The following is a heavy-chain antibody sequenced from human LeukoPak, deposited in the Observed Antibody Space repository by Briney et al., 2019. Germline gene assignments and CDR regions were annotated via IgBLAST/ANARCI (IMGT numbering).Heavy chain of an antibody. D-gene: IGHD6-13*01. CDR1: GFTFSSYA. CDR2: ISYDGSNK. CDR3: ARDEGSSSWYSAFDY. V-gene: IGHV3-30-3*01. J-gene: IGHJ4*02. Sequence: GRSLRLSCAASGFTFSSYAMHWVRQAPSKGLEWVAVISYDGSNKYYADSVKGRFTISRDNSKNTLYLQMNSLRAEDTAVYYCARDEGSSSWYSAFDYWGQGTLVTVSS.